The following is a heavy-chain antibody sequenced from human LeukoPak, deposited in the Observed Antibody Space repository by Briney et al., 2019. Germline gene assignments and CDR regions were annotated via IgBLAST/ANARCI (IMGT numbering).Heavy chain of an antibody. CDR2: INRDGGLT. Sequence: GGSVRLSCAASEFTFSENWMNWVRQAPGKGLAWVSHINRDGGLTNYADSVKGRFTISRDNARNTVYLQMSSLRVEDTAIYFCAREEHRLAEAGTSAFDLGGQGTLVTVSP. V-gene: IGHV3-74*01. CDR1: EFTFSENW. J-gene: IGHJ3*01. CDR3: AREEHRLAEAGTSAFDL. D-gene: IGHD6-13*01.